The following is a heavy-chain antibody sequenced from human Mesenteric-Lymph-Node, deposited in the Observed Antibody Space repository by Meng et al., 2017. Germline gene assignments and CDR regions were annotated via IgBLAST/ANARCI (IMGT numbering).Heavy chain of an antibody. Sequence: QGQLVESVAEVKKLGSSVKVSCKASGGTFSSYAISWVRQAPGQGLEWMGGIIPIFGTANYAQKFQGRVTITADKSTSTAYMELSSLRSEDTAVYYCARDGPLAGTGLDYWGQGTLVTVSS. V-gene: IGHV1-69*06. J-gene: IGHJ4*02. D-gene: IGHD1-1*01. CDR3: ARDGPLAGTGLDY. CDR2: IIPIFGTA. CDR1: GGTFSSYA.